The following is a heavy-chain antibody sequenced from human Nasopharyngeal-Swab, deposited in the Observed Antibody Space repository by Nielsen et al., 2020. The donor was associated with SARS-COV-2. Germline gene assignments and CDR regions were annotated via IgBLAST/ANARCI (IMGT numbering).Heavy chain of an antibody. CDR1: GFTFSSYS. J-gene: IGHJ4*02. CDR3: ARDRPSLVAGALYFDY. V-gene: IGHV3-21*01. D-gene: IGHD6-19*01. Sequence: GGSLRLSCAASGFTFSSYSMNWVRQAPGKGLEWVSSISSSSSYIYYADSVKGRFTISRDNAKNSLYLQMNSLRAEDTAVYYCARDRPSLVAGALYFDYWGQGTLVTVSS. CDR2: ISSSSSYI.